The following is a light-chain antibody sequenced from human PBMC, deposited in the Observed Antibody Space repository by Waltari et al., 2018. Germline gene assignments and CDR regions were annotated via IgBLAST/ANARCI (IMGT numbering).Light chain of an antibody. Sequence: DIQMTQSPSSLSASVGDRVTITCLASQSISTYLKWYQLKPGKAPKLLICAASILQSGVPSRFSGSGSGTDFTLTISSLQPEDFATFYCQQSYSSPRTFGQGTKVEIK. CDR1: QSISTY. J-gene: IGKJ1*01. CDR3: QQSYSSPRT. V-gene: IGKV1-39*01. CDR2: AAS.